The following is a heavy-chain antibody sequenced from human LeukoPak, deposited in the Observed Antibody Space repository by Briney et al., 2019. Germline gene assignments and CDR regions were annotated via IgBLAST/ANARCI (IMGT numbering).Heavy chain of an antibody. CDR2: TYYRSKWYN. CDR3: ARENKDSSTWYYNWFDP. V-gene: IGHV6-1*01. Sequence: SQTLSLTCDISGGSVSANSAAWNWIRQSPSRGLEWLRRTYYRSKWYNDYAVSVKSRITINPDTSKNQFSLQLSSVTPEDTAVYYCARENKDSSTWYYNWFDPWGPGTLVTVSS. CDR1: GGSVSANSAA. D-gene: IGHD6-13*01. J-gene: IGHJ5*02.